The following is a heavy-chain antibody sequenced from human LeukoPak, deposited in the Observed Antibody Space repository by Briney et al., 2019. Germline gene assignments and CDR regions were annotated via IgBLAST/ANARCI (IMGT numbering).Heavy chain of an antibody. CDR2: ISWNSGST. J-gene: IGHJ3*02. CDR3: AKGFDSSGYDAFDI. Sequence: PGRSLRLSCAASGFKFDDYVMHWVRQAPGKGLEWVSSISWNSGSTGYADSVKGRFTISRDNAKNSLYVQMNSLRAEDTALYYCAKGFDSSGYDAFDIWGQGTMVTVSS. V-gene: IGHV3-9*01. D-gene: IGHD3-22*01. CDR1: GFKFDDYV.